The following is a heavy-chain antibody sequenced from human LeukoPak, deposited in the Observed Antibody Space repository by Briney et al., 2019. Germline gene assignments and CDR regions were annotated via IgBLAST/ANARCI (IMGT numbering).Heavy chain of an antibody. CDR2: ISSTSAYI. CDR3: ARVAVSGPTGWFDS. J-gene: IGHJ5*01. Sequence: PGGSLRLSCAGSGFALKSYSLTWVRQAPGKGLVWVSSISSTSAYIHYADSVKGRFTISRDNVDNVVYLEMNSLGAEDTATYYCARVAVSGPTGWFDSWGQGTLVIVSS. V-gene: IGHV3-21*01. D-gene: IGHD2-8*02. CDR1: GFALKSYS.